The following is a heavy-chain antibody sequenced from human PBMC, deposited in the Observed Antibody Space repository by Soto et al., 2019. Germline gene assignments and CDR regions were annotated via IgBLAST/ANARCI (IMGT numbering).Heavy chain of an antibody. V-gene: IGHV3-23*01. CDR2: ISGSGGST. J-gene: IGHJ4*02. CDR3: AKEGLAAYCTNGVCYGTYYFDY. Sequence: GGSLRLACAASGSTFSSYAMSWVRQAPGKGLEWVSAISGSGGSTYYADSVKGRFTISRDNSKNTLYLQMNSLRAEDTAVYYCAKEGLAAYCTNGVCYGTYYFDYWGQGTLVTVSS. CDR1: GSTFSSYA. D-gene: IGHD2-8*01.